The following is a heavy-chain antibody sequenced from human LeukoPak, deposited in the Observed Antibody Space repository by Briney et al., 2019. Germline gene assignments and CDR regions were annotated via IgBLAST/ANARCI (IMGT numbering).Heavy chain of an antibody. CDR2: ISYSGST. Sequence: PSETLSLTCTVSGGSISSSSYYWGWIRQPPGKALEWIGSISYSGSTYYNPSLKSRVTISVDTSKNQFSLKVSSVTAADTAVYYCARRSSSSSLDYWGQGTLVAVSS. CDR3: ARRSSSSSLDY. V-gene: IGHV4-39*01. CDR1: GGSISSSSYY. J-gene: IGHJ4*02. D-gene: IGHD6-6*01.